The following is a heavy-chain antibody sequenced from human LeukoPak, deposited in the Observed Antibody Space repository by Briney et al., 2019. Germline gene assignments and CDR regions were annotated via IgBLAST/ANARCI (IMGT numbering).Heavy chain of an antibody. CDR3: ARFEEIRAFDF. Sequence: PGGSLRLSCAASGFTFSDYYMSWIRQAPGKGLEWVSYISTSGYIIYYADSVKGRFIISRDNAKNSLYLQMNSLRAEDTAVYYCARFEEIRAFDFWGQGTMVTVSS. CDR2: ISTSGYII. V-gene: IGHV3-11*04. J-gene: IGHJ3*01. D-gene: IGHD3-9*01. CDR1: GFTFSDYY.